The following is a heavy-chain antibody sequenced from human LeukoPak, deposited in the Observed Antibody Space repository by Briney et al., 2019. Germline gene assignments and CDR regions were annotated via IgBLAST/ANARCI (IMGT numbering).Heavy chain of an antibody. V-gene: IGHV3-53*01. CDR3: AKDRLLNCRGDCYIFDY. D-gene: IGHD2-21*02. J-gene: IGHJ4*02. CDR1: GFTVSSFY. Sequence: GGSLRLSCAASGFTVSSFYMNWVRQAPGKGLESVSVISNDGVTYYADSVKGRFSISRDNPKNTLYLQVNGLRTEDTAVYYCAKDRLLNCRGDCYIFDYWGQGTVVTVSS. CDR2: ISNDGVT.